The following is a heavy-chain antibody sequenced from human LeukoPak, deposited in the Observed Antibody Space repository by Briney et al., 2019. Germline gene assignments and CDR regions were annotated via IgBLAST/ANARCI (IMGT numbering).Heavy chain of an antibody. J-gene: IGHJ4*02. Sequence: PGGSLRLSCAASGFTFSSYAMSWVRQAPGKGLEWVSAISGSGGSTYYADSVKGRFTISRDNSKNTLYLQMDSLRAEDTAVYYCAKGANGGDIAAAELDYWGQGTLVTVSS. CDR2: ISGSGGST. CDR1: GFTFSSYA. V-gene: IGHV3-23*01. D-gene: IGHD6-13*01. CDR3: AKGANGGDIAAAELDY.